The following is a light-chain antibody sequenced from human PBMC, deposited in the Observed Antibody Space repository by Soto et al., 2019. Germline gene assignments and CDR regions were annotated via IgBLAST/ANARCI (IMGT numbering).Light chain of an antibody. J-gene: IGKJ1*01. CDR3: QQYNSQST. Sequence: IQMTQSPSSVSASVGDRVTITCRASQGIGTWLAWYQQKPGKAPKLLIYTASNLESGVPSRFRGSGSGTEFTLTITSLQPDDFATYYCQQYNSQSTFGQGTKVDIK. CDR2: TAS. V-gene: IGKV1-5*03. CDR1: QGIGTW.